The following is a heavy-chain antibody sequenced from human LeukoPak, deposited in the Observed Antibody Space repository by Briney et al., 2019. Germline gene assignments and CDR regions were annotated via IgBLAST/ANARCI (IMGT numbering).Heavy chain of an antibody. V-gene: IGHV1-2*04. Sequence: GASVKVSCKASGYTFTGYYMHWVRQAPGQGLEWMGWINPNSGGTNYAQKFQGWVTMTRDTSISTAYMELSRLRSDDTAVYYCASSPYYDFWSGYFDYWGQGTLVTVSS. D-gene: IGHD3-3*01. CDR2: INPNSGGT. CDR3: ASSPYYDFWSGYFDY. J-gene: IGHJ4*02. CDR1: GYTFTGYY.